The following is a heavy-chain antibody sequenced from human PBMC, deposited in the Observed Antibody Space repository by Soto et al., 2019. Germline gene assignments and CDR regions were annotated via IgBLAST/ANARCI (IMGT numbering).Heavy chain of an antibody. V-gene: IGHV1-69*01. CDR1: GGTFSSYS. J-gene: IGHJ4*02. CDR3: ARDGGRHSGGIDY. D-gene: IGHD1-26*01. Sequence: QVQLVQSGAEVKKPGSSVKVSCKASGGTFSSYSINWVRQAPGQGIEWMGEIIPIFGTANYAQKFQGRVTITADESTSTAYRELSSLRSEDTAVYYCARDGGRHSGGIDYWGQGPLVTVSS. CDR2: IIPIFGTA.